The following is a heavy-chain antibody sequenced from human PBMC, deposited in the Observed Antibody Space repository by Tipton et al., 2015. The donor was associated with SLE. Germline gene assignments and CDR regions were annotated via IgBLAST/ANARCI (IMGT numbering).Heavy chain of an antibody. CDR2: IYPSGST. CDR1: GGPISGVSYY. J-gene: IGHJ3*01. CDR3: ARPAGDSDNDWYAFDL. Sequence: LACSVSGGPISGVSYYWSWIREPAGKGLEWIRHIYPSGSTNYNPSLKSRVTISIDTSKNQVSLRLRSVTAADTAVYYCARPAGDSDNDWYAFDLWGQGTMVTVSS. D-gene: IGHD5-12*01. V-gene: IGHV4-61*09.